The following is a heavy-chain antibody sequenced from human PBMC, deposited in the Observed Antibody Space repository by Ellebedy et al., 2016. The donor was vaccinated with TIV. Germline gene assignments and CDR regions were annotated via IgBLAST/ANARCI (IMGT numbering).Heavy chain of an antibody. D-gene: IGHD4/OR15-4a*01. V-gene: IGHV4-39*01. J-gene: IGHJ5*02. CDR3: ARHEVHSANYHHH. Sequence: SETLSLTCNVSGASISDPSYYWGWIRQPPGRGLEWIGSIFYSGITYYNPSLKSRVTISVDTSRNQYSLQLNAVTAADTAFYYCARHEVHSANYHHHWGQGTLVSVSS. CDR2: IFYSGIT. CDR1: GASISDPSYY.